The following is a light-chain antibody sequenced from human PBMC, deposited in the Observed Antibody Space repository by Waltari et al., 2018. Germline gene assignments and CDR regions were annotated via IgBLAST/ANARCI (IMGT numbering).Light chain of an antibody. Sequence: EIVMTQSPATLSVSPGERATLSCRASQSVSSNLAWYQQKPGQAPRLLSYGASTRATGVPARFIGSVSVTEFTLTISSLQSEDFAVYYCQQYNNWPPVTFGQGTKVEIK. CDR1: QSVSSN. V-gene: IGKV3-15*01. CDR2: GAS. CDR3: QQYNNWPPVT. J-gene: IGKJ1*01.